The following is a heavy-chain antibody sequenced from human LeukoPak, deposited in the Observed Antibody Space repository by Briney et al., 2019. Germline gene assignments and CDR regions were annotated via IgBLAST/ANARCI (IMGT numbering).Heavy chain of an antibody. CDR3: ARITRLYTSAGCYPFDY. J-gene: IGHJ4*02. CDR1: GGSFSGYY. V-gene: IGHV4-4*09. D-gene: IGHD3-16*01. Sequence: SETLSLTCAVYGGSFSGYYWSWIRQPPGKGLEWIGYIYTSGGTNYIPSLKGRVTISIDTSKNQLSLKLSSVCAPGSGLYYCARITRLYTSAGCYPFDYWGQGTLVTVSS. CDR2: IYTSGGT.